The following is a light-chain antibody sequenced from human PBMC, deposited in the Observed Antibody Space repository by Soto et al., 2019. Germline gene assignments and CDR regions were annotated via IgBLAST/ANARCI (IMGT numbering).Light chain of an antibody. CDR3: QQSYSTPYT. Sequence: DIPMTQSPSTLSASVGDRVTITCRASQYISTWLAWYQQKAGKAPKLLIYDGSSLESGVPSRFSGSGSGTEFTLTITSLQPDDFATYYCQQSYSTPYTFGQGTKLEIK. V-gene: IGKV1-5*01. CDR1: QYISTW. CDR2: DGS. J-gene: IGKJ2*01.